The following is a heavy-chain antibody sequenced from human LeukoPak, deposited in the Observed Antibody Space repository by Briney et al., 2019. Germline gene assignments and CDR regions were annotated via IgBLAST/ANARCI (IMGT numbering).Heavy chain of an antibody. Sequence: GGSLRLSCAASGFTFSSYAMSWVRQATGKGLKWVSAISGSRGSTYYADSVKGRFTISRDNSKNTLYLQMNSLRAEDTAVYYCASSVYYDSSGYLDYWGQGTLVTVSS. CDR3: ASSVYYDSSGYLDY. CDR2: ISGSRGST. D-gene: IGHD3-22*01. J-gene: IGHJ4*02. V-gene: IGHV3-23*01. CDR1: GFTFSSYA.